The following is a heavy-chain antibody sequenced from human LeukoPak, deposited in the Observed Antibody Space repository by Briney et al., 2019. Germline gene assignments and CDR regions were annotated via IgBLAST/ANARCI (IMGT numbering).Heavy chain of an antibody. CDR2: ISYDGSNK. CDR1: GFTFSSYA. V-gene: IGHV3-30-3*01. D-gene: IGHD3-10*01. CDR3: ARGPFGFDAFDI. J-gene: IGHJ3*02. Sequence: GGSLRLSCAASGFTFSSYAMHWVRQAPGKGLEWVAVISYDGSNKYYADSVKGRFTISRDNSKNTLYLQMNSLGAEDTAVYYCARGPFGFDAFDIWGQGTMVTVSS.